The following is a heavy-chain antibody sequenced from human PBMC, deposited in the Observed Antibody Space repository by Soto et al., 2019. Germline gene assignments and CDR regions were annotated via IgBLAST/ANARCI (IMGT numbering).Heavy chain of an antibody. CDR3: ASHTNYGVDA. CDR2: ITYSGSS. Sequence: QVQLQESGPGLVKPSQTLSLTCTVSGGSISSGDYFWSWLRQPPGKGLEWIGYITYSGSSYYNPSLKRRVTMSVDTSKNQFSLKLSSVTAADTAVYYCASHTNYGVDAWGQGTTVTVSS. V-gene: IGHV4-30-4*01. D-gene: IGHD2-8*01. J-gene: IGHJ6*02. CDR1: GGSISSGDYF.